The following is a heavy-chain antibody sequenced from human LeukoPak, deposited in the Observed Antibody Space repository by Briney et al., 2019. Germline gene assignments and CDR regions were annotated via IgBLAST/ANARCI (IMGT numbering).Heavy chain of an antibody. Sequence: GGSLRLSCAASEFTFSSYAMHWVRQAPGKGLEWVAVILYDGSNKKYADSVKGRFTISRDNSENTLYLQMNSLRAEDTAVYYCARMFKGYCSGGSCYSHRFLDYWGQGTLVTVSS. J-gene: IGHJ4*02. D-gene: IGHD2-15*01. CDR1: EFTFSSYA. V-gene: IGHV3-30*03. CDR3: ARMFKGYCSGGSCYSHRFLDY. CDR2: ILYDGSNK.